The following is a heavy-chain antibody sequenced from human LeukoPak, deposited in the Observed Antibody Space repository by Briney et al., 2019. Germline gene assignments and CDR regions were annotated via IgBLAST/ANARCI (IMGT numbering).Heavy chain of an antibody. CDR1: GGSISSYY. J-gene: IGHJ5*02. CDR2: IYYSGST. V-gene: IGHV4-59*01. D-gene: IGHD3-10*01. Sequence: ASETLSLTCTVSGGSISSYYWSWIRQPPGKGLEWIGYIYYSGSTNYNPSLKSRVTISVDTSKNQFSLKLSSVTAADTAVYYCATSAGGFGELSSWFDPWGQGTLVTVSS. CDR3: ATSAGGFGELSSWFDP.